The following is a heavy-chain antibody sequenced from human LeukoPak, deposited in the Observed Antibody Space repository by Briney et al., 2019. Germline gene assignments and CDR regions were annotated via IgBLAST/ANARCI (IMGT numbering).Heavy chain of an antibody. CDR3: ARDRWRTGYFDL. CDR2: IYYSGST. Sequence: SETLSLTCTVSGGSISSYYWSWIRQPPGKGLEWIGYIYYSGSTNYNPSLKSRVTISVDTSKNQFSLKLSSVTAADTAVYYCARDRWRTGYFDLWGRGTLVTVSS. J-gene: IGHJ2*01. CDR1: GGSISSYY. D-gene: IGHD2-8*02. V-gene: IGHV4-59*01.